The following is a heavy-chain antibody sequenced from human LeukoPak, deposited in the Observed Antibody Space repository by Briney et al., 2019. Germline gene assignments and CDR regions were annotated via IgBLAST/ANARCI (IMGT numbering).Heavy chain of an antibody. CDR1: GGTFSSYA. V-gene: IGHV1-69*04. J-gene: IGHJ6*02. D-gene: IGHD2-2*01. CDR3: ARGRVHCSSTSCPDYYYYYYGMDV. Sequence: SVKVSCKASGGTFSSYAISWLRQAPGQGLEWMGRIIPILGIANYAQKFQGRVTITADKSTSTAYMELSSLRSEDTAVYYCARGRVHCSSTSCPDYYYYYYGMDVWGQGTTVTVSS. CDR2: IIPILGIA.